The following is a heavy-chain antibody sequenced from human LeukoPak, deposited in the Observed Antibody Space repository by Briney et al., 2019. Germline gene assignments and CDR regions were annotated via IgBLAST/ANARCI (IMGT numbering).Heavy chain of an antibody. J-gene: IGHJ6*02. CDR2: ISGNGDTT. CDR3: ARGGSPRGYYYGMDV. V-gene: IGHV3-64*02. D-gene: IGHD1-26*01. CDR1: GFIFSSYV. Sequence: PGGSLRLSCAASGFIFSSYVMHWVRQAPGKGLEYVSAISGNGDTTYYADSVKGRFTISRDNSKNTLYLQMGSLRAEDMAVYYCARGGSPRGYYYGMDVWGQGTTVTVSS.